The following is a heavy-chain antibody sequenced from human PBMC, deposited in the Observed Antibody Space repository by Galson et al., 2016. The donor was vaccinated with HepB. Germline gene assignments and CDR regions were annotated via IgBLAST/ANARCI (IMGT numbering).Heavy chain of an antibody. CDR2: ISGSGGNT. D-gene: IGHD5-24*01. V-gene: IGHV3-23*01. CDR1: GFTFRTYA. Sequence: SLRLSCAASGFTFRTYAMNWVRQAPGKGLEWVSSISGSGGNTYYADSVKGRFTVSRDNSKNTLYLQINSLTVDDTAVYYCAKVPADGYTYWYFDLWGRGTLVTVSS. J-gene: IGHJ2*01. CDR3: AKVPADGYTYWYFDL.